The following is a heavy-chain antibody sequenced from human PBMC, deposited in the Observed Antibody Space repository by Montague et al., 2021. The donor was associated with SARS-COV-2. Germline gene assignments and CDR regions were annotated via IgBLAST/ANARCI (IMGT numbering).Heavy chain of an antibody. CDR1: GFVFDDFA. V-gene: IGHV3-9*01. CDR3: AKGLPLSVTGSHSLDV. Sequence: SLRLSCAASGFVFDDFAMHWVRQVPGKGLEWVSGISWNSADIGYADSVKGRFTISRDNAKNFLSLQMNSLRTEDTALYYCAKGLPLSVTGSHSLDVWGQGTTVTVPS. J-gene: IGHJ6*02. D-gene: IGHD6-19*01. CDR2: ISWNSADI.